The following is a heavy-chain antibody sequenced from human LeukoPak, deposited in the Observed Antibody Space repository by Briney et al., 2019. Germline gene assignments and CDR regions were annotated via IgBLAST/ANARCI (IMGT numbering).Heavy chain of an antibody. CDR3: ATASVTAYDY. V-gene: IGHV3-23*01. CDR2: ISGSGGNT. J-gene: IGHJ4*02. Sequence: GGSLRPSCAASGFTFSNYAMSWVRQAPGKGLEWVSSISGSGGNTYYADSVKGRLTISRDNSKNTLYLQMNSLRAEDTAVYYCATASVTAYDYWGQGTLVTVSS. D-gene: IGHD2-21*02. CDR1: GFTFSNYA.